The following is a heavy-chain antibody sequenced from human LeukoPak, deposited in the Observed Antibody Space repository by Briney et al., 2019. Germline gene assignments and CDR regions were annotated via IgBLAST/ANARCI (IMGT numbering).Heavy chain of an antibody. Sequence: QPGGSLRLYCTASGFTFSDYWMTWVRQAPGKGLEWVANIKQDGSAKYYVDSVKGRFTISRDNAKNSLYLQMDSLRVEDTATYYCARWRGSTSERSDYWGQGTLVTVSS. J-gene: IGHJ4*02. V-gene: IGHV3-7*01. CDR2: IKQDGSAK. D-gene: IGHD2-2*01. CDR1: GFTFSDYW. CDR3: ARWRGSTSERSDY.